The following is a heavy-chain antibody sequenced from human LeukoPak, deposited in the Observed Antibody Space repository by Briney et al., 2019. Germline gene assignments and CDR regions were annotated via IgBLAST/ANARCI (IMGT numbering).Heavy chain of an antibody. CDR1: GGTFSSYA. V-gene: IGHV1-18*01. CDR2: ISAYNGNT. CDR3: ASSYGDYMDV. D-gene: IGHD4-17*01. Sequence: GASVKVSCKASGGTFSSYAISWVRQAPGQGLEWMGWISAYNGNTNYAQKLQGRVTMTTDTSTSTAYMELRSLRSDDTAVYYCASSYGDYMDVWGKGTTVTVSS. J-gene: IGHJ6*03.